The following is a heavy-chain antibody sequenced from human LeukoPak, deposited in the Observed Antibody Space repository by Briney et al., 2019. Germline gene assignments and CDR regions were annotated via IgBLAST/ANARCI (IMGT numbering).Heavy chain of an antibody. CDR2: ISGSGGST. CDR3: ARRKFPHTYYYDSSGYMFLDY. Sequence: PGGSLRLSCAASGFTFSSYAMSWVRQAPGKGLEWVSAISGSGGSTYYADSVKGRFTISRDNSKNTLYLQMNSLRAEDTAVYYCARRKFPHTYYYDSSGYMFLDYWGQGTLVTVSS. CDR1: GFTFSSYA. V-gene: IGHV3-23*01. J-gene: IGHJ4*02. D-gene: IGHD3-22*01.